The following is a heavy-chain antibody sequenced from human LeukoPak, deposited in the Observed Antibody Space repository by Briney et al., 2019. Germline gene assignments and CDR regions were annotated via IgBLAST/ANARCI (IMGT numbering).Heavy chain of an antibody. CDR2: INPNSGGT. Sequence: ASVKVSCKASGYAFTGYYMHWVRPAPGQGLGWMGWINPNSGGTNYAQKFQGRVTMTRDTSISTAYMELSRLSSDDTAVYYCATYSGSYSSDFDYWGQGTLVTVSS. D-gene: IGHD1-26*01. V-gene: IGHV1-2*02. CDR1: GYAFTGYY. CDR3: ATYSGSYSSDFDY. J-gene: IGHJ4*02.